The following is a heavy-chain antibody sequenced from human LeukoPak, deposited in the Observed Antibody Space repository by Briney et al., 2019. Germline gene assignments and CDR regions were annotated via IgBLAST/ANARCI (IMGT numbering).Heavy chain of an antibody. CDR2: ISGSGGST. J-gene: IGHJ4*02. Sequence: GGSLRLSCAASGFTFSSYAMSWVRQAPGKGLERVSAISGSGGSTYYADSVKGRFTIPRDNSKNTLYLQMNSLRAEDTAVYYCAKGTRIAVAFDYWGQGTLVTVSS. CDR1: GFTFSSYA. D-gene: IGHD6-19*01. V-gene: IGHV3-23*01. CDR3: AKGTRIAVAFDY.